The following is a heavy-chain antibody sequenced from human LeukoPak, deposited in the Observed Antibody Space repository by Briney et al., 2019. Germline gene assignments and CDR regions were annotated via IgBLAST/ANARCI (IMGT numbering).Heavy chain of an antibody. D-gene: IGHD2-8*01. CDR2: VTGDGAVT. V-gene: IGHV3-23*01. Sequence: PGGSLRLSCAASGFTFSRYALTWVRQAPGKGLDWVSVVTGDGAVTYYTNSAKGRFTISRDNSRDTVYLQMNSLRAEDTAVYYCARNSHSCTNSACCDFWGQGTLVTVSS. CDR3: ARNSHSCTNSACCDF. J-gene: IGHJ4*02. CDR1: GFTFSRYA.